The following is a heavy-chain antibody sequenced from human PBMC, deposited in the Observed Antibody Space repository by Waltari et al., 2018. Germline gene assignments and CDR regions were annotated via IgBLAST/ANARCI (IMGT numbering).Heavy chain of an antibody. CDR3: ARWGLTTVTVDY. D-gene: IGHD4-17*01. V-gene: IGHV4-39*01. CDR1: GGSISSSSYY. CDR2: IYYSGST. J-gene: IGHJ4*02. Sequence: QLQLQESGPGLVKPSETLSLTCTVSGGSISSSSYYWGWIRQPPGKGLEWIGIIYYSGSTYYNPSLKSRVTISVDTSKNQFSLKLSSVTAADTAVYYCARWGLTTVTVDYWGQGTLVTVSS.